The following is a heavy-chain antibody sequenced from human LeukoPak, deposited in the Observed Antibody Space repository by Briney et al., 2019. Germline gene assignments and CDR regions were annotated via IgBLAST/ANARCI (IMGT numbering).Heavy chain of an antibody. V-gene: IGHV3-23*01. D-gene: IGHD1-1*01. J-gene: IGHJ4*02. Sequence: GGSLRLSCAASGFTFSSYAMSWVRQAPGKGLEWVSAISGSGGSTYYADSVKGRFTISRDNSKNTLYLQMNSLRAEDTAVYFCAKVLDAAGTGYWGQGILATVSS. CDR2: ISGSGGST. CDR1: GFTFSSYA. CDR3: AKVLDAAGTGY.